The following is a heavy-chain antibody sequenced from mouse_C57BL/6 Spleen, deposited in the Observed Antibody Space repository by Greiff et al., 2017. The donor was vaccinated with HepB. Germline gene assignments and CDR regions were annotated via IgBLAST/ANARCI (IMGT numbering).Heavy chain of an antibody. CDR1: GYTFTSYW. V-gene: IGHV1-50*01. D-gene: IGHD1-1*01. CDR3: ARLICYGSTYFDY. Sequence: QVQLQQPGAELVKPGASVKLSCKASGYTFTSYWMQWVKQRPGQGLEWIGEIDPSDSYTNYNQKFKGKATLTVDTSSSTAYMQLSSLTSEDSAVYYCARLICYGSTYFDYWGQGTTLTVSS. CDR2: IDPSDSYT. J-gene: IGHJ2*01.